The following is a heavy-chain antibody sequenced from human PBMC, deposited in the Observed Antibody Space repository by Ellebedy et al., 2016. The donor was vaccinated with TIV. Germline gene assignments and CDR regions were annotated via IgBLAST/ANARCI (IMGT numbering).Heavy chain of an antibody. Sequence: AASVKVSCKVSEYTLTELSMHWVRQDPGKGLEWMGGFDPEDGETIYAQKFQGRVTMTEDTFTDTAYMELSSLRSEDTAVYYCARTRTAMLEYNYGMDVWGQGTTVTVSS. CDR1: EYTLTELS. CDR3: ARTRTAMLEYNYGMDV. V-gene: IGHV1-24*01. D-gene: IGHD5-18*01. J-gene: IGHJ6*02. CDR2: FDPEDGET.